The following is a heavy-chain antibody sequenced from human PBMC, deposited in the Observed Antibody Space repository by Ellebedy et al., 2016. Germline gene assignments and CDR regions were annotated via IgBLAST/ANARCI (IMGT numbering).Heavy chain of an antibody. CDR2: ISWNSGSI. J-gene: IGHJ6*03. CDR1: GFTFDDYA. D-gene: IGHD1-1*01. V-gene: IGHV3-9*01. Sequence: SLKISXAASGFTFDDYAMHWVRQAPGKGLEWVSGISWNSGSIGYADSVKGRFTISRDNAKNSLYLQMNSLRAEDTALYYCAKEGTGSNYYYYMDVWGKGTTVTVSS. CDR3: AKEGTGSNYYYYMDV.